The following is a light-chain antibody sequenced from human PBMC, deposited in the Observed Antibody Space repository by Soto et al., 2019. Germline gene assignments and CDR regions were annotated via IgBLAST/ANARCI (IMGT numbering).Light chain of an antibody. CDR2: DAS. J-gene: IGKJ4*01. V-gene: IGKV1-5*01. CDR3: QQYDNYKPLT. CDR1: QSISSW. Sequence: DIQMTQSPSTLSASVGDRVTITRRASQSISSWLAWYQQKPGKAPKLLIFDASSLESGTPSRFSGRRSGTQFTLTIDGLQPDDFATYFCQQYDNYKPLTFGGGTKVDIK.